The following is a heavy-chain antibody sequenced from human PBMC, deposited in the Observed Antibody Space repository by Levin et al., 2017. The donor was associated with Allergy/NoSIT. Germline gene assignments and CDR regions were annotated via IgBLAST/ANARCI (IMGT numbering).Heavy chain of an antibody. CDR2: IYYSGST. CDR3: ARDKIIMLRGDTYYYGMDV. D-gene: IGHD3-10*01. Sequence: SQTLSLTCTVSGDSISGSYWSWIRQAPGKGLEWIGHIYYSGSTNYNPSFKSRTTLSVDMSRNQFSLKLSSVTAGDTAVYYCARDKIIMLRGDTYYYGMDVWGQGTTVTVSS. CDR1: GDSISGSY. V-gene: IGHV4-59*01. J-gene: IGHJ6*02.